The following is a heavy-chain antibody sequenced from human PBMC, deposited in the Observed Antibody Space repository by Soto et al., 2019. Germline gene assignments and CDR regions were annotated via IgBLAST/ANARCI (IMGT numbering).Heavy chain of an antibody. CDR2: IKQDGSEK. Sequence: ESGGGLVQPGGSLRLSCAASGFTFSSYWMSWVRQAPGKGLEWVANIKQDGSEKYYVDSVKGRFTISRDNAKNSLYLQMNSLRAEDTAVYYCARDKKPEYSSSSGWFDPWGQGTLVTVSS. V-gene: IGHV3-7*01. CDR1: GFTFSSYW. J-gene: IGHJ5*02. D-gene: IGHD6-6*01. CDR3: ARDKKPEYSSSSGWFDP.